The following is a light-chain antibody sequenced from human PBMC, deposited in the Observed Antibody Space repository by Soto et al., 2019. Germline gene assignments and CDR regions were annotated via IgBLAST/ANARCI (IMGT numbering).Light chain of an antibody. CDR2: DTS. CDR3: QSYRTSSIT. J-gene: IGKJ5*01. V-gene: IGKV3-20*01. Sequence: GAVSLKTGERATLSCRASQSVTSTYLAWYQQRPVPTPTLLISDTSIKATGIPDRFSGSGSGTDFTLAISRLEPEDFAVYYSQSYRTSSITLR. CDR1: QSVTSTY.